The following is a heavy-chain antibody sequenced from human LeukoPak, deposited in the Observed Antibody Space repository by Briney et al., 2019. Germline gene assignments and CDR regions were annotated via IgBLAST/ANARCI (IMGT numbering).Heavy chain of an antibody. J-gene: IGHJ4*02. D-gene: IGHD3-10*01. CDR3: AKDGRSFGSGSPYLDY. Sequence: PGGSLRLSCAASGFTASSNYMSWVRQAPGKGLEWVSAISGGGGSTHHADSVKGRLNISRDNSKNTLYLQMNSLRAEDTAVYYCAKDGRSFGSGSPYLDYWGQGTLVTVSS. CDR1: GFTASSNY. V-gene: IGHV3-23*01. CDR2: ISGGGGST.